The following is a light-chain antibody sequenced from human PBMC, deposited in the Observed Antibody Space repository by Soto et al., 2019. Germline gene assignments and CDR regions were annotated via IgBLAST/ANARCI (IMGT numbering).Light chain of an antibody. Sequence: DFKMTQSPSSLSASVGDRVTITCRASQSINTFLNWYQQKPGKAPMLLIYAASSLQIGVPSRFSGSGSGTDFTLTIDSLQPEDFATYYCQQSYSTPPLTFGGGTKVEIK. CDR1: QSINTF. V-gene: IGKV1-39*01. J-gene: IGKJ4*01. CDR2: AAS. CDR3: QQSYSTPPLT.